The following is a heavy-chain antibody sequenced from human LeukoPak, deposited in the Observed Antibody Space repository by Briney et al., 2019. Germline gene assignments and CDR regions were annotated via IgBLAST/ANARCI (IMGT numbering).Heavy chain of an antibody. CDR1: GFTFTSDA. Sequence: GGSLRLSCVASGFTFTSDAMNWVRQAPGKGLEWVSSTVSRGTTQYADSVKGRFTVSRDTSKNTLYLQTNSLRAEDTAVYYCAKCSTSAYTTGWCNWIDPWGQGTLVTVSS. J-gene: IGHJ5*02. D-gene: IGHD6-19*01. CDR2: TVSRGTT. V-gene: IGHV3-23*01. CDR3: AKCSTSAYTTGWCNWIDP.